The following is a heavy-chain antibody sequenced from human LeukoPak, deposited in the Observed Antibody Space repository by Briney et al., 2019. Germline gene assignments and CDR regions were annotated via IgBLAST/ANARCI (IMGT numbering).Heavy chain of an antibody. CDR1: GGSISSYY. CDR2: INHSGST. CDR3: VSSGSSFDH. D-gene: IGHD3-22*01. Sequence: SETLSLTCTVSGGSISSYYWSWIRQPAGKGLEWIGEINHSGSTNYNPSLKSRVTISVDTSKNQFSLKLSSVTAADTAVYYCVSSGSSFDHWGQGTLVTVSS. V-gene: IGHV4-34*01. J-gene: IGHJ4*02.